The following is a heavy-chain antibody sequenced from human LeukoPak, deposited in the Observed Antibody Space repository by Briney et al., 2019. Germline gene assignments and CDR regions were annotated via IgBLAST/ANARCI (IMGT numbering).Heavy chain of an antibody. CDR1: GFTFSSYG. D-gene: IGHD3-3*01. Sequence: PGRSLRLSCAASGFTFSSYGMHWVRQAPGKGLEWVAVISYDGSNKYYADSVKGRFTISRDNSKNTLYLQMNSLRAEDTAVYYCAKKPVRFLEWLSNYYYYYMDVWGKGTTVTVSS. CDR3: AKKPVRFLEWLSNYYYYYMDV. V-gene: IGHV3-30*18. J-gene: IGHJ6*03. CDR2: ISYDGSNK.